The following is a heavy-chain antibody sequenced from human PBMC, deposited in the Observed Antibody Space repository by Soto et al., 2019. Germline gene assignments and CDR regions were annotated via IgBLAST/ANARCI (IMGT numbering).Heavy chain of an antibody. J-gene: IGHJ6*02. CDR1: GGTFSSYA. V-gene: IGHV1-46*01. D-gene: IGHD3-9*01. CDR2: INPSGGST. Sequence: ASVKVSCKASGGTFSSYAISWVRQAPGQGLEWMGIINPSGGSTTYAQKFQGRVTMTRDTSTSTVYMEVSSLRSEDTAVYYCARPYFNGMDVWGQGTTVTVSS. CDR3: ARPYFNGMDV.